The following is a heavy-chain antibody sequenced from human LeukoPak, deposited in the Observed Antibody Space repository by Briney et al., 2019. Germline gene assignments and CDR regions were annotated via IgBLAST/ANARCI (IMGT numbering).Heavy chain of an antibody. D-gene: IGHD3-10*01. CDR3: AKDPYGSGSFSAS. CDR1: GFTFSSYA. J-gene: IGHJ4*02. V-gene: IGHV3-23*01. Sequence: GGSLRLSCAASGFTFSSYAMSWVRQAPGKGLEWVSAISGSGGSTYYADSVKGRFTISRDNSKNTLYLQMNSLGAEDTAVYYCAKDPYGSGSFSASWGQGTLVTVSS. CDR2: ISGSGGST.